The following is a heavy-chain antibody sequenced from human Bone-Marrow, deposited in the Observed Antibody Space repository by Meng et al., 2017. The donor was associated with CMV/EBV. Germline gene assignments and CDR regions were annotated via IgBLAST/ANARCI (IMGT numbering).Heavy chain of an antibody. CDR2: ISVYNGDA. CDR1: GYTFNTYG. Sequence: QVQLVQSGAEVKKPGASVKVSCKASGYTFNTYGINWVRQAPGQGLEWMGWISVYNGDANYAQKVQGRVTMTTDTSTTTAYMELSSLTFEDTAMYYCARGLRYGDSWGQGTLVTVSS. V-gene: IGHV1-18*01. J-gene: IGHJ4*02. CDR3: ARGLRYGDS. D-gene: IGHD3-9*01.